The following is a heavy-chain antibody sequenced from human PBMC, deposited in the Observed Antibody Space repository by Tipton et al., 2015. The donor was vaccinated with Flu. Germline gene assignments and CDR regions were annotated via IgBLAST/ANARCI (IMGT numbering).Heavy chain of an antibody. CDR2: IYYTGTT. CDR3: ARDDSRFPRAFDV. V-gene: IGHV4-59*01. CDR1: GGSFSGYY. J-gene: IGHJ3*01. D-gene: IGHD2-21*01. Sequence: LRLSCSVYGGSFSGYYWSWIRQPPGKGLEWIGYIYYTGTTSYNPSLESRVSISVDTSKTQSFLKLTSVTAADTAIYYCARDDSRFPRAFDVWGRGTPVSVSS.